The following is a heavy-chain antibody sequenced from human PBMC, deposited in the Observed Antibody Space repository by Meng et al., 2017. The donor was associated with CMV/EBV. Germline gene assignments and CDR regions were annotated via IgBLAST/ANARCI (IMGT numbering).Heavy chain of an antibody. Sequence: SETLSPTCAIPGDSASSNSAAWNWIRQSPSRGLEWLGRAYYRSKWYNDHAVSVKSRITINPDTSKNQFSLQLNSVTPEDTAVYYCARDRPAMVYYYYGMDVWGQGTTVTVSS. CDR3: ARDRPAMVYYYYGMDV. CDR2: AYYRSKWYN. D-gene: IGHD5-18*01. J-gene: IGHJ6*02. V-gene: IGHV6-1*01. CDR1: GDSASSNSAA.